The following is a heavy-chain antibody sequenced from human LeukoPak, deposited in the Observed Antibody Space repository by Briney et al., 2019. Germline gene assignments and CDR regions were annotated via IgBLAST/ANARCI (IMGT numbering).Heavy chain of an antibody. CDR3: ARVGRSVVVPAATGAYFDY. CDR2: INPNSGGT. D-gene: IGHD2-2*01. Sequence: ASVKVSCKASGYTFTDYYIHWVRQAPGQGLEWMGWINPNSGGTNYAQRFQGRVTVTRDTSISTAYMELSRLRSDDTAVYYCARVGRSVVVPAATGAYFDYWGQGTLVTVSS. CDR1: GYTFTDYY. J-gene: IGHJ4*02. V-gene: IGHV1-2*02.